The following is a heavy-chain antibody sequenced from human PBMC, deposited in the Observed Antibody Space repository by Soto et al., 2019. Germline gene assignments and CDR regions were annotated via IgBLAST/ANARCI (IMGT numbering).Heavy chain of an antibody. Sequence: SETLSLTCTVSGGSISSYYWSWIRQPPGKGLEWIGYIYYSGSTNYNPSLKSRVTISVDTSKNQFSLKLSSVTAADTAVYYCARSGWYGYYFDYWGQGTLVTVS. J-gene: IGHJ4*02. CDR2: IYYSGST. CDR3: ARSGWYGYYFDY. CDR1: GGSISSYY. D-gene: IGHD6-19*01. V-gene: IGHV4-59*01.